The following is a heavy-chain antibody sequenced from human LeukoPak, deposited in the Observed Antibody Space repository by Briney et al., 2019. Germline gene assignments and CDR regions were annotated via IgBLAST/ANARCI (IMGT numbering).Heavy chain of an antibody. CDR2: ISSSGSTI. CDR3: ARVTGGLTVTSLDY. Sequence: GGSLRLSCAASGFTFSSYAMSWVRQAPGKGLEWVSYISSSGSTIYYADSVKGRFTISRDNAKNSLYLQMNSLRAEDTAVYYCARVTGGLTVTSLDYWGQGTLVTVSS. CDR1: GFTFSSYA. J-gene: IGHJ4*02. D-gene: IGHD4-11*01. V-gene: IGHV3-48*04.